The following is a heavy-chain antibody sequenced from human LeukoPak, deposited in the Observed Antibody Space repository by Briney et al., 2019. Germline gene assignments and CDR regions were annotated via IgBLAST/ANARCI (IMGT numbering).Heavy chain of an antibody. V-gene: IGHV4-59*01. CDR2: IYYSGST. CDR1: GGSISSYY. J-gene: IGHJ4*02. CDR3: ARDSGYSSGWYPDLDY. Sequence: PETLSLTCTVSGGSISSYYWSWIRQPPGKGLEWIGYIYYSGSTNYNPSLKSRVTISVDTSKNQFSLKLSSVTAADTAVYYCARDSGYSSGWYPDLDYWGQGTLVTVSS. D-gene: IGHD6-19*01.